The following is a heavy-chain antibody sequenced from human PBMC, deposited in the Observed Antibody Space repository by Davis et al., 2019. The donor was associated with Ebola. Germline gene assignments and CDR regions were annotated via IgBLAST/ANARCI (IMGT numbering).Heavy chain of an antibody. Sequence: ASVKVSCKASGYSFSSHDINWVRPAPGQALEWMGWMNPNSGNTGYARKFQGRFTMTRDLTIGTAYMELTSLTSEDTAVYYCARSPEDSTGWNDWFDPWGQGTLVTVSS. CDR3: ARSPEDSTGWNDWFDP. D-gene: IGHD6-19*01. J-gene: IGHJ5*02. CDR1: GYSFSSHD. CDR2: MNPNSGNT. V-gene: IGHV1-8*01.